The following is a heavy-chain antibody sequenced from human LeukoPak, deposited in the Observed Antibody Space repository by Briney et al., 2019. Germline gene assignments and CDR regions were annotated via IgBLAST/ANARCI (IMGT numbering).Heavy chain of an antibody. J-gene: IGHJ4*02. CDR1: GGTFSSYA. Sequence: ASVKVSCKASGGTFSSYAISWVRQAPGQGLEWMGGIIPIFGTANYAQKFQGRVTITANESTSTAYMELSSLRSEDTAVYYCARAGRELLLPFGYWGQGTLVTVSS. V-gene: IGHV1-69*01. CDR2: IIPIFGTA. CDR3: ARAGRELLLPFGY. D-gene: IGHD1-26*01.